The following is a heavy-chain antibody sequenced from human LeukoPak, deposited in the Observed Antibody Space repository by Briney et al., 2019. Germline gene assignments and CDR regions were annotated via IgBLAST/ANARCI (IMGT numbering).Heavy chain of an antibody. D-gene: IGHD1-26*01. CDR2: ISWNSGRI. CDR3: VKATGSQPRAGAFDF. V-gene: IGHV3-9*01. CDR1: GFTFDDHA. Sequence: GGSLRLSCAASGFTFDDHAMNWVRQAPGKGLEWVGGISWNSGRIGYADSVKGRFTISRDNTKNSLDLQMSSLRTEDTALYYCVKATGSQPRAGAFDFWGQGTRVTVSP. J-gene: IGHJ3*01.